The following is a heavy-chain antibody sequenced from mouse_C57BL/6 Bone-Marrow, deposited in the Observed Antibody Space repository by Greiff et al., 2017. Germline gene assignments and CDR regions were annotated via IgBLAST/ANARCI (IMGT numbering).Heavy chain of an antibody. J-gene: IGHJ4*01. V-gene: IGHV1-72*01. CDR1: GYTFTSYW. CDR3: ARLNWDDAMDY. CDR2: IDPNSGGT. Sequence: QVQLQQPGAELVKPGASVQLSCKASGYTFTSYWMHWVKQRPGRGLEWIGRIDPNSGGTKYNEKFKSKATLTVAKPSSTASMQSSSLTSEDSAVDYSARLNWDDAMDYWGQGTSVTVAS. D-gene: IGHD4-1*01.